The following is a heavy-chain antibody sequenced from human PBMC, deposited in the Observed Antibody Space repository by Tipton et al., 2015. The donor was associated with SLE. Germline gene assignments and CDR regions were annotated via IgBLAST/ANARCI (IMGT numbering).Heavy chain of an antibody. Sequence: TLSLTCAVYGGSFSGYYWSWTRQPPGKGLEWIGEINHSGSTNYNPSLKSRVTISVDTSKKQFSLKLRSVTAADTAVYYCARQRIAVAGTGYWYFDLWGRGTLVTVSS. CDR3: ARQRIAVAGTGYWYFDL. D-gene: IGHD6-19*01. V-gene: IGHV4-34*01. CDR1: GGSFSGYY. J-gene: IGHJ2*01. CDR2: INHSGST.